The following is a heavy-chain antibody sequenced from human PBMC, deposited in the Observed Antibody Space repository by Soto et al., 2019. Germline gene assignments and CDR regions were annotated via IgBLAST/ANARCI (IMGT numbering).Heavy chain of an antibody. V-gene: IGHV3-73*02. D-gene: IGHD3-22*01. Sequence: EVQLVESGGGLVQPGGSLKLSCAASGFTFSGSAMHWVRQASGKGLEWVGRIRSKANSYATAYAASVKGRFTISRDDSKNTAYLEMNGLKTEDTAVYYCMSSSGYYTSDYWGQGTLVTVSS. CDR2: IRSKANSYAT. J-gene: IGHJ4*02. CDR1: GFTFSGSA. CDR3: MSSSGYYTSDY.